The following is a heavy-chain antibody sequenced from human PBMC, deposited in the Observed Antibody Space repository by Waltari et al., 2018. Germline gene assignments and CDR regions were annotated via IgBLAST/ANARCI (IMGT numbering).Heavy chain of an antibody. CDR3: ARGDSYDFWSGYSYYYGMDV. CDR2: INHNGST. V-gene: IGHV4-34*01. CDR1: GGSFSGYY. D-gene: IGHD3-3*01. Sequence: QVQLQQWGAGLLKPSATLSLLCAGSGGSFSGYYWLWVRSPPGKGREWLGEINHNGSTNYNPSLKSRVTISVDTSKNQFSLKLSSVTAADTAVYYCARGDSYDFWSGYSYYYGMDVWGQGTTVTVSS. J-gene: IGHJ6*02.